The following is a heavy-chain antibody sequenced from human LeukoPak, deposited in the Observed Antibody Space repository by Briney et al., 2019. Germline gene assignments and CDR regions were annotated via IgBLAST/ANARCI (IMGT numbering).Heavy chain of an antibody. D-gene: IGHD3-10*01. Sequence: PSETLSLTCTVSGGSISNYYWSWIRQPPGKGPEWIGYIYYSGTTTYNPSLRSRVTISVDTSKNQFSLKLSSVTAADTAVYFCARVQYGGTGTYCDYWGQGTLVTVSS. V-gene: IGHV4-59*01. CDR2: IYYSGTT. CDR3: ARVQYGGTGTYCDY. J-gene: IGHJ4*02. CDR1: GGSISNYY.